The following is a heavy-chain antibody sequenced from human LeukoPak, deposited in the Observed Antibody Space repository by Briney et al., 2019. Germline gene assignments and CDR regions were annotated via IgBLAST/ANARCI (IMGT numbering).Heavy chain of an antibody. J-gene: IGHJ5*02. CDR3: ARQSTIAAAKIDP. V-gene: IGHV4-39*01. CDR2: IYYSGST. D-gene: IGHD6-25*01. Sequence: SETLSLTCTVSGGSISDSNYYWGWIRQPPGRGLEWIANIYYSGSTYYSPSLKSRVTVSVDTFKNQFSLKLSSVTAADTAIYYCARQSTIAAAKIDPWGQGSLVTVSS. CDR1: GGSISDSNYY.